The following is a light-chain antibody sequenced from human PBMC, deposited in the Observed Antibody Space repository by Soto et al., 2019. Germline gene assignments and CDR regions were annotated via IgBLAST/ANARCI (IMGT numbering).Light chain of an antibody. V-gene: IGKV1-6*01. CDR1: HDIGDH. J-gene: IGKJ3*01. CDR2: AAS. Sequence: AIQLTQSPASLSAAAGDRVTITCRASHDIGDHLAWYQQKSGKAPKLLIYAASSLQSGVPSRFIGSGSGTDFTLTINSLQAEDFATDYCLQDHSSLTFGPGTKV. CDR3: LQDHSSLT.